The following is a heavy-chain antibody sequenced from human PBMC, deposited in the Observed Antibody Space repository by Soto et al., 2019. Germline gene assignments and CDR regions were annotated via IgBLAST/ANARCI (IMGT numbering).Heavy chain of an antibody. CDR2: MHYTGFS. D-gene: IGHD3-10*01. CDR1: GDSVTSHY. J-gene: IGHJ6*03. V-gene: IGHV4-59*02. CDR3: ARAKKPVESYYYGSGSYYGYYYYYMDV. Sequence: PSETLSLTCSFSGDSVTSHYLTWIRQSPEKGLEWIGYMHYTGFSHSNPSLKSRLTISVDRSKNQFSLKLTTVTVADTAVYYCARAKKPVESYYYGSGSYYGYYYYYMDVWGKGTTVTVSS.